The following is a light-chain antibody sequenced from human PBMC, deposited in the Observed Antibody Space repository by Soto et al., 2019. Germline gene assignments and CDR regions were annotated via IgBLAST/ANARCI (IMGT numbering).Light chain of an antibody. Sequence: IRMSQSPSSMCASXGDRVTIYRLTRRSIRSSLDRYQQTTGXAPKLXFYAASSLQSGVTSRFSGSGYGTDFNLTISSLQPEDFATYQCQQSYSTSTFGQGTRLEIK. J-gene: IGKJ5*01. CDR2: AAS. CDR1: RSIRSS. V-gene: IGKV1-39*01. CDR3: QQSYSTST.